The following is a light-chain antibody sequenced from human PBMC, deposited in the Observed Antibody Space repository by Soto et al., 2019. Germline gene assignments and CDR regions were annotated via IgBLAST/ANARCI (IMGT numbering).Light chain of an antibody. J-gene: IGKJ1*01. CDR1: QSVGSN. V-gene: IGKV3-15*01. CDR3: QQYNNWPTWT. CDR2: GAS. Sequence: EIVVTQSPATLSVSPGERVTLSCRARQSVGSNLARYQQKPGQAPRLLIYGASTRATGIPARFSGSGSETEFTLTISSLQAEDSAVYFCQQYNNWPTWTFGQGTKVDIK.